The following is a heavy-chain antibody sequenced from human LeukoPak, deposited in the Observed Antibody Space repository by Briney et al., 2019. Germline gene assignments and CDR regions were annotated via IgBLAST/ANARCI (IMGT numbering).Heavy chain of an antibody. CDR2: ITPIVDIA. J-gene: IGHJ6*03. Sequence: PVKVSCTASVGSFSHSAFSWVRQAPGQGLECRGRITPIVDIATYIQKCPGRVTISADTSTSTASTWLRSLRSDDAAVYYCARKREDNYCGYMDVWGKGTTVTVSS. CDR3: ARKREDNYCGYMDV. CDR1: VGSFSHSA. V-gene: IGHV1-69*04.